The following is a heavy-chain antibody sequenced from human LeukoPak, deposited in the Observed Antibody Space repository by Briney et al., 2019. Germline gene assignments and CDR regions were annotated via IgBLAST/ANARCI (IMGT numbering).Heavy chain of an antibody. D-gene: IGHD3-16*02. CDR3: ARGIGGVISWFDP. J-gene: IGHJ5*02. CDR1: GFTFSSYS. V-gene: IGHV3-21*05. CDR2: ISSSSSYI. Sequence: PGGSMRLSCAASGFTFSSYSMNWVRQAPGKGLEWVSYISSSSSYIYYADSVKGRFTISRDNAKNSLYLQMNSLRAEDTAVYYCARGIGGVISWFDPWGQGTLVTVSS.